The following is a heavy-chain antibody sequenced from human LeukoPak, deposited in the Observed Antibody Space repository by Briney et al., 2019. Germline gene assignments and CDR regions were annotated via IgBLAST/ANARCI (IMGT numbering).Heavy chain of an antibody. Sequence: GESLKISCKGSGYSFTSYWIGWVRQMPGKGLEWMGIIYPGGSDTRYSPSFQGQVTISADKSISTAYLQWSSLKASDTAMYYCARCGLARFQGVVPAAQNAFDIWGQGTMVTVSS. J-gene: IGHJ3*02. D-gene: IGHD2-2*01. CDR1: GYSFTSYW. CDR3: ARCGLARFQGVVPAAQNAFDI. V-gene: IGHV5-51*01. CDR2: IYPGGSDT.